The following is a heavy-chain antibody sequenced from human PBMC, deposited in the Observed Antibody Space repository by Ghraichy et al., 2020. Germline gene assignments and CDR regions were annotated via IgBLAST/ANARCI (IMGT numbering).Heavy chain of an antibody. Sequence: GESLNISCEVSGFTFSSYWMHWVRQAPGEGLVWVARIKTDGRTVTYADSVRGRFTISRDNAKNILSLQMNSLRVDDTAVYYCARDLNWVLFDSWGQGTLVTVSS. D-gene: IGHD3-22*01. CDR1: GFTFSSYW. J-gene: IGHJ4*02. CDR3: ARDLNWVLFDS. V-gene: IGHV3-74*01. CDR2: IKTDGRTV.